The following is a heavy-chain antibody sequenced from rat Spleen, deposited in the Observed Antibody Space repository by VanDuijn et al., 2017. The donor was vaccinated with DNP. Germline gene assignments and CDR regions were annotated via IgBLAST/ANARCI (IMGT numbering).Heavy chain of an antibody. CDR3: ATFEGRDA. CDR2: IINDGSRT. D-gene: IGHD1-11*01. Sequence: EVQLVESGGGLVQPGGSMKLSCAASGFTFSDYNMAWVRQAPKKGLEWVATIINDGSRTYYRDSVKGRFTISRDNAKSTLYLQMDSLRSEDTATYYCATFEGRDAWGQGTSVTVSS. J-gene: IGHJ4*01. CDR1: GFTFSDYN. V-gene: IGHV5S10*01.